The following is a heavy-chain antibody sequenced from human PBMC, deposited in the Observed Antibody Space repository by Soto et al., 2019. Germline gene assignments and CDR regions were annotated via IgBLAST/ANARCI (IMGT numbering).Heavy chain of an antibody. V-gene: IGHV1-69*01. CDR1: GVTFSNAA. Sequence: VQVVQSEAEAKKPGSSVKLSCEVSGVTFSNAAFSWVRQAPGQGLEWMGGIIPIFGGAKSAQKFQGRVEITADELIAILYMEVTSLPIDDTPVSFCARDGLYRHQAIITEYFGMDVWAEGTTVTVS. J-gene: IGHJ6*02. D-gene: IGHD2-2*02. CDR3: ARDGLYRHQAIITEYFGMDV. CDR2: IIPIFGGA.